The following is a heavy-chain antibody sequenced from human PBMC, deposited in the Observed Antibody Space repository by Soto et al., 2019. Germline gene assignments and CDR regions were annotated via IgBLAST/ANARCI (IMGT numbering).Heavy chain of an antibody. CDR2: ISYDGSNK. CDR3: AKDSIILKGIYNPFDI. CDR1: GFTFSSYG. D-gene: IGHD3-10*01. Sequence: HPGGSLRLSCAASGFTFSSYGMHWVRQAPGKGLEWVAVISYDGSNKYYADSVKGRFTVSRDNSKSTLYLQMNSLGAEDTAVYYCAKDSIILKGIYNPFDIWGQGTMVTVSS. V-gene: IGHV3-30*18. J-gene: IGHJ3*02.